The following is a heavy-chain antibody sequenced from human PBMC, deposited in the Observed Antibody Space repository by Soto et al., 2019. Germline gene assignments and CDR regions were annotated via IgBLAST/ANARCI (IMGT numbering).Heavy chain of an antibody. J-gene: IGHJ4*02. D-gene: IGHD3-16*01. CDR2: MKSKTDGGTT. Sequence: GGSLRLSCAASGFTFSNACMSWVRQAPGKGLEWVRRMKSKTDGGTTDYAAPVKGKITIARDDSKNTLYLQMNNLKSEDTDVYYCNTGGRVGLYYFDDWGQGTLVTVYS. CDR1: GFTFSNAC. CDR3: NTGGRVGLYYFDD. V-gene: IGHV3-15*01.